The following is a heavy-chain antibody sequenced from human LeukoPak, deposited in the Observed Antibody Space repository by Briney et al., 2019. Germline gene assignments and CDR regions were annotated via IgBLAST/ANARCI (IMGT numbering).Heavy chain of an antibody. V-gene: IGHV3-7*04. D-gene: IGHD5-24*01. Sequence: GGSLRLSCVASGFPFSSYWMTWVRQAPGKGLEWVANIKQDGSKKSYVDSVKGRFTISRDNAKNSPYLQMNSLRAEDTAIYYCTRVGYIDEGIDYWGQGTLVTVSS. CDR3: TRVGYIDEGIDY. CDR1: GFPFSSYW. CDR2: IKQDGSKK. J-gene: IGHJ4*02.